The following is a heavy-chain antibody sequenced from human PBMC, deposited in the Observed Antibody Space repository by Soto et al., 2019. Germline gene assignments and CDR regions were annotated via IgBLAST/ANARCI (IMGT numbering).Heavy chain of an antibody. CDR3: ATQWGKAANE. CDR2: IKEDGGQI. Sequence: PGGSLRLSCAAAGFSLSSYWMSWVRQAPGKGLEWVANIKEDGGQIYYVDSVKGRFTISRDNAKNSLYLQMNNLRVEDTAVYYCATQWGKAANEWGQGTLVTVSS. CDR1: GFSLSSYW. V-gene: IGHV3-7*03. J-gene: IGHJ4*02. D-gene: IGHD3-16*01.